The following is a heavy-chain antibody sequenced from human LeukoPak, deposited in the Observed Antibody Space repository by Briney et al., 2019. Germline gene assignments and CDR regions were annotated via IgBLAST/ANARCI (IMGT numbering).Heavy chain of an antibody. J-gene: IGHJ5*02. CDR2: ISGSGGTT. D-gene: IGHD4-23*01. CDR1: GLTFSSYA. CDR3: AKESSWGTVVTPGGPSA. Sequence: GGSLRLSCAASGLTFSSYAMSWVRQAPGKGLEWVSAISGSGGTTYYADSVKDRFTISRDNSKNTLYLQMSSLRDDDTAVYYCAKESSWGTVVTPGGPSAWGQGTLVTVSS. V-gene: IGHV3-23*01.